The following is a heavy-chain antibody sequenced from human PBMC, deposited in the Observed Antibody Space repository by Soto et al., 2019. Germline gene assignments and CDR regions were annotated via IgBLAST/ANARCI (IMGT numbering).Heavy chain of an antibody. D-gene: IGHD3-10*01. CDR1: GFTFGDYA. Sequence: EVQLVESGGGLVQPGRSLRLSCTASGFTFGDYAMSWFRQAPGKGLEWVGFIRSKAYGGTTEYAASVKGRFTISRDDSKRIAYLQMNSLKTEDTAVYYCTRVSYDGSGSLSYWGQGTLVTVSS. V-gene: IGHV3-49*03. J-gene: IGHJ4*02. CDR2: IRSKAYGGTT. CDR3: TRVSYDGSGSLSY.